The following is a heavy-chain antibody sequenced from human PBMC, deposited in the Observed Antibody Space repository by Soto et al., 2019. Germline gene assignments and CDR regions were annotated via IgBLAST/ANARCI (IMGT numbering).Heavy chain of an antibody. CDR2: IPQDGVDG. Sequence: GGSLRLSCEVSGFTFSMYSMSWVRQSPGKGLEWVAKIPQDGVDGHYADSVKGRFIIPRDNGKNSLHLQLNNLRAEDTAVYYCARDHLILPAHDFLYGSDVWGRGATVTVSS. J-gene: IGHJ6*02. CDR3: ARDHLILPAHDFLYGSDV. D-gene: IGHD2-21*02. CDR1: GFTFSMYS. V-gene: IGHV3-7*03.